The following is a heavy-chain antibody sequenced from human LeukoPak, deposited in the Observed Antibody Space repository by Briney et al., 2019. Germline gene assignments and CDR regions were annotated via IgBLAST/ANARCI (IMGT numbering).Heavy chain of an antibody. CDR2: FDPEDGET. CDR1: GYTLTELS. J-gene: IGHJ4*02. V-gene: IGHV1-24*01. D-gene: IGHD2-15*01. Sequence: GASVKVSCKVSGYTLTELSMHWVRQAPGKGLEWMGGFDPEDGETIYAQKFQGRVTMTEDTSTDTAYMELSSLRSEDTAVYYCATDLSGYCSGGSCLFDYWRQGTLVTVSS. CDR3: ATDLSGYCSGGSCLFDY.